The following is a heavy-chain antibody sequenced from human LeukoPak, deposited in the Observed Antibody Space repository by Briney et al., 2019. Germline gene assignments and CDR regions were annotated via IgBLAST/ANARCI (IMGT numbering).Heavy chain of an antibody. Sequence: GGSLRLSCAASGFTFSDYYMSWIRQAPGKGLEWVSYISSGSSYTNYADSVKGRFTISRDNAKNSLYLQMNSLRAEDTAVYYCARDRKNTMVRGVAYYYYGMDVWGQGTTVTVSS. CDR2: ISSGSSYT. CDR3: ARDRKNTMVRGVAYYYYGMDV. CDR1: GFTFSDYY. D-gene: IGHD3-10*01. J-gene: IGHJ6*02. V-gene: IGHV3-11*05.